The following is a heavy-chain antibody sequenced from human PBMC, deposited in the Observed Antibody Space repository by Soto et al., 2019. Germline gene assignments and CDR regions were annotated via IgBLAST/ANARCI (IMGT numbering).Heavy chain of an antibody. CDR3: ARDGSARLSQFDY. CDR1: GGSFSDYY. D-gene: IGHD6-6*01. V-gene: IGHV4-34*10. Sequence: SETLSLTCAVYGGSFSDYYWSWIRQPPGKGLEWIGEINHSGSTNYNPSLKSRVTMTTDTSTSTAYMELRSLRSDDTAVYYCARDGSARLSQFDYWGQGTLVTVSS. CDR2: INHSGST. J-gene: IGHJ4*02.